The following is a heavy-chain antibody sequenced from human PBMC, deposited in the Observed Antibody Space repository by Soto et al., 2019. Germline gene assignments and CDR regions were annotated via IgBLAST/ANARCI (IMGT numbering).Heavy chain of an antibody. V-gene: IGHV3-66*01. D-gene: IGHD6-19*01. CDR3: SKGIAVAGTLTHDY. J-gene: IGHJ4*02. CDR2: IYSGGST. CDR1: GFTVSSNY. Sequence: GSLRLSCAASGFTVSSNYMSWVRQAPGKGLEWVSVIYSGGSTYYTESVKGRFTISRDNSKNTVYLQMNSLGAEDAAVYYCSKGIAVAGTLTHDYWGQGTLVTVSS.